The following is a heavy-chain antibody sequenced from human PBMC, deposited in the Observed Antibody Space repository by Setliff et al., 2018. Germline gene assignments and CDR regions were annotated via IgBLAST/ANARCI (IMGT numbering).Heavy chain of an antibody. CDR3: ARLPRTVTHFDY. J-gene: IGHJ4*02. CDR1: GVSIRSYY. Sequence: PSDTLSLTCTVSGVSIRSYYWSWIRQPPGKGLEWIGYIFYGGSSNYNPSLQSRVSISVDTSKNQLSLKLDSLTAADTAVYFCARLPRTVTHFDYWGQGALVTVSS. D-gene: IGHD4-17*01. CDR2: IFYGGSS. V-gene: IGHV4-59*01.